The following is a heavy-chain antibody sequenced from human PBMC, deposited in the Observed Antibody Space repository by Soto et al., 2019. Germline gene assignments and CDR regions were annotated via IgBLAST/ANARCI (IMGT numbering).Heavy chain of an antibody. CDR1: GYTFTSYG. CDR3: ARDWSKDYGSGSCSGY. CDR2: ISAYNGNT. J-gene: IGHJ4*02. Sequence: QVQLVQSGAEVKKPGASVKVSCKASGYTFTSYGISWVRQAPGQGLEWMGWISAYNGNTNYAQKLQGRVTMTTDTWPSTAYVGLRSLGSGDTAVYYCARDWSKDYGSGSCSGYWGQGTLVTVSS. V-gene: IGHV1-18*01. D-gene: IGHD3-10*01.